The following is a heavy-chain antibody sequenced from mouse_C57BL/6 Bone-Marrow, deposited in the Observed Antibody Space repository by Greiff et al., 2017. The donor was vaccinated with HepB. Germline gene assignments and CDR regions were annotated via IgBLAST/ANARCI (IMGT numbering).Heavy chain of an antibody. V-gene: IGHV7-1*01. CDR1: GFTFSDFY. J-gene: IGHJ3*01. Sequence: EVKLMESGGGLVQSGRSLRLSCATSGFTFSDFYMEWVRQAPGKGLEWIAASRNKANDYTTEYSASVKGRFIVSRDTSQSILYLQMNALRAEDTAIYYCARDGYYYGSSHQAWFAYWGQGTLVTVSA. CDR2: SRNKANDYTT. D-gene: IGHD1-1*01. CDR3: ARDGYYYGSSHQAWFAY.